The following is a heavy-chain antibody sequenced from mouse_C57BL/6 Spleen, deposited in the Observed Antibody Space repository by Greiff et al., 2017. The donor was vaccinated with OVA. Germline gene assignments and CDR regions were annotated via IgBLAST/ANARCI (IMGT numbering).Heavy chain of an antibody. J-gene: IGHJ1*03. Sequence: QVQLQQPGAELVMPGASVKLSCKASGYTFTSYWMHWVKQRPGQGLEWIGEIDPSDSHTNYNQKFKGKSTLTVDKSSSTAYMQLSSLTSEDSAVYYCARGRDYYGSREFWYIDVWGTGTTVTVSS. D-gene: IGHD1-1*01. V-gene: IGHV1-69*01. CDR3: ARGRDYYGSREFWYIDV. CDR2: IDPSDSHT. CDR1: GYTFTSYW.